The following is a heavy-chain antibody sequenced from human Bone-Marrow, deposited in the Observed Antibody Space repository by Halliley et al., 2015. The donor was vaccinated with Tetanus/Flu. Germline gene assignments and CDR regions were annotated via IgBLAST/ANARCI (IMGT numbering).Heavy chain of an antibody. CDR3: VKDEGGWGYSTGWWSPSDY. D-gene: IGHD5-18*01. Sequence: YYGNNNYYADSVKGRFTISRDNSKNTLYLQMNSLKVEDTAVYYCVKDEGGWGYSTGWWSPSDYWGQGTLVTVSS. J-gene: IGHJ4*02. V-gene: IGHV3-30*18. CDR2: YYGNNN.